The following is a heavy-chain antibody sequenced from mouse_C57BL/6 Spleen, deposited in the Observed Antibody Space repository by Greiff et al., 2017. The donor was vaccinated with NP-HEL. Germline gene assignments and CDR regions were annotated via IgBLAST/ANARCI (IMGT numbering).Heavy chain of an antibody. CDR1: GYTFTSYW. CDR3: ARCEHDGDCYAMDY. D-gene: IGHD2-12*01. Sequence: QVQLQQPGAELVKPGASVKLSCKASGYTFTSYWMHWVKQRPGQGLEWIGMIHPNSGSTNYNEKFKSKATLTVDKSSSTAYMQLSSLTSEDSAVYYCARCEHDGDCYAMDYWGQGTSVTVSS. V-gene: IGHV1-64*01. J-gene: IGHJ4*01. CDR2: IHPNSGST.